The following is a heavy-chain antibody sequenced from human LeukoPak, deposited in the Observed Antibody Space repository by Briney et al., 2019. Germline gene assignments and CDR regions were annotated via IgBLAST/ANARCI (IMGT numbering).Heavy chain of an antibody. CDR1: GFTFSSYA. J-gene: IGHJ4*02. Sequence: GTSLRLSCAASGFTFSSYAMHWVRQAPGKGLEWVALISYDGSNKYYADSVKGRFTISRDNSKNTLYLQMNTLRAEDTAGYYCAKAFYDSAGYYLYYFDYWGQGTLVTVSS. V-gene: IGHV3-30-3*01. CDR2: ISYDGSNK. D-gene: IGHD3-22*01. CDR3: AKAFYDSAGYYLYYFDY.